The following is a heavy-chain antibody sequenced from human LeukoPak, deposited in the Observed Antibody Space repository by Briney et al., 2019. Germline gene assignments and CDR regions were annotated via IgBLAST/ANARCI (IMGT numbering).Heavy chain of an antibody. CDR2: IDPSDSYT. CDR3: ARFGPSDIVVVPAAIMVGGGGGYFDY. V-gene: IGHV5-10-1*01. J-gene: IGHJ4*02. Sequence: SGESLRISCKGSGYSFTTYWITWVRQMPGKGLEWMGRIDPSDSYTNYSPSFQGHFTISADKSISTAYLQWSSLTAPDTAMYYCARFGPSDIVVVPAAIMVGGGGGYFDYWGQGTLVTVSS. CDR1: GYSFTTYW. D-gene: IGHD2-2*02.